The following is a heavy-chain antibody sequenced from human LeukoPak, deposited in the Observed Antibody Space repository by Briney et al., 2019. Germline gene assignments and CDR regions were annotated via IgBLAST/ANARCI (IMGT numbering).Heavy chain of an antibody. CDR1: GFTFSRYW. V-gene: IGHV3-7*01. CDR3: ARDRSQQLVVYDGFDI. CDR2: IKQDGSEN. J-gene: IGHJ3*02. D-gene: IGHD6-13*01. Sequence: HPGGSLRLSGAASGFTFSRYWMSWVRQAPGKGLEWVANIKQDGSENYYVDSVKGRFTISRDNAKNSLYLQMNSLRAEDTAVYYCARDRSQQLVVYDGFDIWGQGTMVTVSS.